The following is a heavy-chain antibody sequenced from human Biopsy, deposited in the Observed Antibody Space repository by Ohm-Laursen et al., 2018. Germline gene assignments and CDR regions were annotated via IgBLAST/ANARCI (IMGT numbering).Heavy chain of an antibody. CDR2: ISETSSHI. D-gene: IGHD6-6*01. Sequence: GSLRLSCAASGFSVSSYDMNWVRQAPGKGLEWISYISETSSHIYDADSVRGRFTVARDIAKNSLNLQLNSLRVEDTAVYYCARDSSRRAREGGMDVWGQGTTVTVSS. CDR3: ARDSSRRAREGGMDV. J-gene: IGHJ6*02. V-gene: IGHV3-21*01. CDR1: GFSVSSYD.